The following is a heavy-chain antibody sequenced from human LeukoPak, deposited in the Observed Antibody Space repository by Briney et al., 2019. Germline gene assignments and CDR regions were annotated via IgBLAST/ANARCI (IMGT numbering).Heavy chain of an antibody. D-gene: IGHD3-10*01. Sequence: GGSLRLSCAASGFPVSSNCMTWVRQAPGKGLEWVSLIYGDGSTYYTDSVKGRFTISRDNSKNTLYLQMNSLRADDTAVYYCARERIYYGSGRDLTDARLYYYYGMDVWGRGTTVTVSS. CDR1: GFPVSSNC. J-gene: IGHJ6*02. V-gene: IGHV3-53*01. CDR3: ARERIYYGSGRDLTDARLYYYYGMDV. CDR2: IYGDGST.